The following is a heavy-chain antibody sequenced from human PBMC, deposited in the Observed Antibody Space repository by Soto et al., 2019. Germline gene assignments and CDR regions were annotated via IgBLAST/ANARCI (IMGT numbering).Heavy chain of an antibody. Sequence: EVQLVESGGGLVQPGGSLRLSCAASGFTVSSNYMSWVRQAPGKGLEWVSVIYSGGSTYYSDSVKGRFSISRDNSKNTLYLQMNGLRAEDTAVYYCARSITFGGVPLWGQGTLVTVSS. CDR3: ARSITFGGVPL. V-gene: IGHV3-66*01. CDR2: IYSGGST. CDR1: GFTVSSNY. D-gene: IGHD3-16*01. J-gene: IGHJ4*02.